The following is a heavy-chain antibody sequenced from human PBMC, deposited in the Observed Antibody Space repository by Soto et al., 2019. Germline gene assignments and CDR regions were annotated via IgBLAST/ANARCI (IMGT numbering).Heavy chain of an antibody. CDR3: ARGGVAVAGIPTEVDY. Sequence: GGSLRLSCAASGFIFSDYYMNWIRQAPGKGLEWVSCISSSGSSIYYADSVKGRFTISRDNARNSLYLQMNSLRAEDTAVYFCARGGVAVAGIPTEVDYWGQGTLVTVSS. CDR2: ISSSGSSI. J-gene: IGHJ4*02. D-gene: IGHD6-13*01. CDR1: GFIFSDYY. V-gene: IGHV3-11*01.